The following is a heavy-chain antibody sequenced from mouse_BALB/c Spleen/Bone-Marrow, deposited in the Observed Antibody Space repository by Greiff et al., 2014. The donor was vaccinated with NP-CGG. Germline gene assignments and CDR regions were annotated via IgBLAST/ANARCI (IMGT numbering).Heavy chain of an antibody. Sequence: GQLKESGAELVKPGASVKLFCTASGFNIKDTYMPWVKQRPEQGLEGIGRIDPANGNTKYDPKFQGKATITADTSSNTAYLQLSSLTSEDTAVYYCARGLLQYYYAMDYWGQGTSVTVSS. CDR1: GFNIKDTY. CDR2: IDPANGNT. J-gene: IGHJ4*01. CDR3: ARGLLQYYYAMDY. D-gene: IGHD2-3*01. V-gene: IGHV14-3*02.